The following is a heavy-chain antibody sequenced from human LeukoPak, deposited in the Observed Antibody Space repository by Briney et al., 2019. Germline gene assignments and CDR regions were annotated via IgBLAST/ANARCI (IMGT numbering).Heavy chain of an antibody. CDR1: GFTFSSYT. V-gene: IGHV3-21*01. Sequence: RPGGSLRLSCAASGFTFSSYTMNWVRQAPGKGLEWVSSINSGSHYMYYADSVKGRFTISRDNAKKSLYLQVNSLRAEDTAVYYCARERGTGTTSYGMDVWGQGTTVTVSS. CDR3: ARERGTGTTSYGMDV. J-gene: IGHJ6*02. CDR2: INSGSHYM. D-gene: IGHD1-1*01.